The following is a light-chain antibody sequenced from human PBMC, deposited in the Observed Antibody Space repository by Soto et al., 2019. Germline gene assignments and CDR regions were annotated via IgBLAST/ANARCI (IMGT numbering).Light chain of an antibody. CDR2: GNS. Sequence: QPVLTQPPSVSGAPGKRVTISCPGSSSNIGAGYDVHWYQQLPGTAPKLLIYGNSNRPSGVTDRFSGSKSGTSASLAITGLQAEDEADYYCQSYDSSLSGWVFGGGTKLTVL. CDR3: QSYDSSLSGWV. J-gene: IGLJ3*02. V-gene: IGLV1-40*01. CDR1: SSNIGAGYD.